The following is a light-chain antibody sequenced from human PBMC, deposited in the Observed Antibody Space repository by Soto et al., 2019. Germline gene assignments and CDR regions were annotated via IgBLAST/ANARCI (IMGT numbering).Light chain of an antibody. CDR1: QSVSSSF. CDR2: GTS. V-gene: IGKV3-20*01. Sequence: EIVLTQSPGTLSLSPGERATLSCRASQSVSSSFLAWYQQKPGQPPRLLIYGTSSRATGIPERFSGSGSGTDFTLTISRLEPEDFAVYYCQHYRSSWTFGRGPKVEVK. CDR3: QHYRSSWT. J-gene: IGKJ1*01.